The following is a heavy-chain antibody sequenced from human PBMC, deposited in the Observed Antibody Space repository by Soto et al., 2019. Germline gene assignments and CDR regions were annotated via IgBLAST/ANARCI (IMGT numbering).Heavy chain of an antibody. V-gene: IGHV1-18*01. Sequence: QVQLVQSGAEVKKPGASVKVSCKASGYTFTSYGISWVRQAPGQGLEWMGWISAYNGNTNYAQKLQGRVIMTTDTSTSTAYMELRSLRSDDTAVYYCAREKYSSSWYLDNWFDPWGQGTLVTVSS. CDR3: AREKYSSSWYLDNWFDP. D-gene: IGHD6-13*01. J-gene: IGHJ5*02. CDR2: ISAYNGNT. CDR1: GYTFTSYG.